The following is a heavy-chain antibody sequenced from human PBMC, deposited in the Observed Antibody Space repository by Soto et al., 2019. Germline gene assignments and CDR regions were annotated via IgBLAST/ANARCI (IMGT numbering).Heavy chain of an antibody. V-gene: IGHV1-18*01. CDR1: GYTFTSYG. D-gene: IGHD1-1*01. J-gene: IGHJ4*02. CDR2: ISAHNDNT. CDR3: ARGRYGDY. Sequence: QVHLVQSGAEVKKPGASVKVSCKCSGYTFTSYGITWVRQAPGQGLEWMGWISAHNDNTDYAQKLQGRVTVTRDPSTSTAYMELRSLRSADTAVYYCARGRYGDYWGQGALVTVSS.